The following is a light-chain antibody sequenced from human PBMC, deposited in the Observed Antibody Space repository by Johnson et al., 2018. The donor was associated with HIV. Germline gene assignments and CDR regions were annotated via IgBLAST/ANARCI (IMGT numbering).Light chain of an antibody. V-gene: IGLV1-51*01. Sequence: QSVLTQPPSVSAAPGQKVTISCSGSSSNIGNNYVSWYQQLPGTAPKLLIYDTYKRFFEIPDRLSGSKSGTSSTLGITGLQTGDEADYYCATWDSSLGAHYVFGTGTKVTVL. CDR3: ATWDSSLGAHYV. CDR1: SSNIGNNY. CDR2: DTY. J-gene: IGLJ1*01.